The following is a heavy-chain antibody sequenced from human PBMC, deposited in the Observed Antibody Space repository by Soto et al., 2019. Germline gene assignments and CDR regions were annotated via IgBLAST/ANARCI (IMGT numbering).Heavy chain of an antibody. CDR1: SGSFSGYY. CDR3: ARGRLFLTTSGLAITYFDY. J-gene: IGHJ4*02. D-gene: IGHD3-3*01. V-gene: IGHV4-34*01. Sequence: SETLSLTCAVYSGSFSGYYYSWIRQSPGKGLEWIGEITHGGSTTYSPSLKSRVTMSLDTSKNQFSLNMTSMTAADTAVYYCARGRLFLTTSGLAITYFDYWGQGTLVTVS. CDR2: ITHGGST.